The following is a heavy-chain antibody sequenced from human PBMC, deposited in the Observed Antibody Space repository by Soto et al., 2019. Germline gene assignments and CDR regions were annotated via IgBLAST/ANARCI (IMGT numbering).Heavy chain of an antibody. CDR2: ISDSGST. CDR3: KKDGGPRYFFDY. J-gene: IGHJ4*02. Sequence: SETLSLTCTVSGASISSHYWSWIRQPPGKGLEWIGYISDSGSTNYNPSLKSRVTISGDTSKNQFSLNLNSVTAADTAVYYCKKDGGPRYFFDYWGQGILVTVSS. CDR1: GASISSHY. D-gene: IGHD3-16*01. V-gene: IGHV4-59*11.